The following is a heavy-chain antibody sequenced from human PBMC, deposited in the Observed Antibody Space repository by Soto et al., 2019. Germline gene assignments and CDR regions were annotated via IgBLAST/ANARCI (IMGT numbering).Heavy chain of an antibody. V-gene: IGHV3-30-3*01. J-gene: IGHJ4*02. CDR3: ARDYSSGWCLDY. Sequence: QVQLVESGGGVVQPGTSLRLSCAGSGFPFSAEAMHWVRQAPGKGLEWVAAISYDGYNKNHADSVKGRFTVSRDNSKNTLYLQIYSLRPEDTAVYYCARDYSSGWCLDYWGQGSLVTVSS. D-gene: IGHD6-13*01. CDR2: ISYDGYNK. CDR1: GFPFSAEA.